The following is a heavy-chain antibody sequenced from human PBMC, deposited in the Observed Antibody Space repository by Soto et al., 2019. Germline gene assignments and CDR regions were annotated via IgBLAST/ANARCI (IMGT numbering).Heavy chain of an antibody. V-gene: IGHV1-18*01. CDR1: GYTFSNYG. CDR3: ARDFYRYYDSSGYPWYFDY. D-gene: IGHD3-22*01. Sequence: ASVKVSCKTSGYTFSNYGITWVRQAPGQPLEWLGWISLYSDGTNYAQKFQGRVSMTTDTSTSTAYMELRSLRSDDTAVYYCARDFYRYYDSSGYPWYFDYWGQGTLVTVSS. CDR2: ISLYSDGT. J-gene: IGHJ4*02.